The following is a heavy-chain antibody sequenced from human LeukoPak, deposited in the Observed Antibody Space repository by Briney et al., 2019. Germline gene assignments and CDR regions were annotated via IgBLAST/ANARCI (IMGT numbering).Heavy chain of an antibody. Sequence: GGSLRLSCAASGFTFSSYWMHWVRQAPGKGPVWVSRINTDGSSTNYADSVKGRFTISRDNAENTLYLQMNSLRAEDTAVYYCARGPFGVVTIDYWGQGTLVTVSS. CDR2: INTDGSST. V-gene: IGHV3-74*01. D-gene: IGHD3-3*01. CDR3: ARGPFGVVTIDY. CDR1: GFTFSSYW. J-gene: IGHJ4*02.